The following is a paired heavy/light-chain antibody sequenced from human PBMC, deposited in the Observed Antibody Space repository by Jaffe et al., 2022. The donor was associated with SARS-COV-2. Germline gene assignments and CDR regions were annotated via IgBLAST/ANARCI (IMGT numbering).Heavy chain of an antibody. D-gene: IGHD3-9*01. CDR2: IKLDGSEK. Sequence: EVQVVESGGGLVQPGGSLRLSCAASGFTFRNYWMTWVRQAPGKGLEWVANIKLDGSEKNYVDSVKGRFTISRDNTENSLSLQMISLRAEDTAVYYCARDESPGNFVTGYYDALDLWGQGTLVVVSS. J-gene: IGHJ3*01. V-gene: IGHV3-7*01. CDR3: ARDESPGNFVTGYYDALDL. CDR1: GFTFRNYW.
Light chain of an antibody. CDR3: LQDYTYPRT. CDR2: GAS. Sequence: AIQMTQSPSSLSTSVGDRVTITCRASQGIRNDLGWYQQIPGKAPKLLIYGASTLQSGVPSRFSGSGSGTDFTLTISSLQPEDSATYYCLQDYTYPRTFGQGTKVEVK. CDR1: QGIRND. V-gene: IGKV1-6*01. J-gene: IGKJ1*01.